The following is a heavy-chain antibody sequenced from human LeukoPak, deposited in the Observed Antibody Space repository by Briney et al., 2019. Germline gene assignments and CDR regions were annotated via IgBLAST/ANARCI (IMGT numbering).Heavy chain of an antibody. D-gene: IGHD2/OR15-2a*01. CDR3: ARRPNEYRGFDY. CDR1: GGSISSYY. CDR2: VYYSGST. V-gene: IGHV4-59*01. J-gene: IGHJ4*02. Sequence: PSETLSLTCTVSGGSISSYYWSWIRQPPGKGLEWIGYVYYSGSTNYNPTLKSRVTISVDTSKNQFSLKLSSVTAADTAVYYCARRPNEYRGFDYWGQGTLVTVSS.